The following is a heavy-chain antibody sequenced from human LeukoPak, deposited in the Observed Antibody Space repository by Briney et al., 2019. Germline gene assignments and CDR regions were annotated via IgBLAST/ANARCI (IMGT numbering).Heavy chain of an antibody. Sequence: ASVKVSCKASGYTFTGYYMHWVRQAPGQGLEWMGWINPNSGGTKYVQKFQGRVTMTRDTSISTAYTELSRLRSDDTAVYYCARQSYDVSNWFDPWGQGTLVTVSS. CDR1: GYTFTGYY. J-gene: IGHJ5*02. V-gene: IGHV1-2*02. CDR3: ARQSYDVSNWFDP. D-gene: IGHD3-3*01. CDR2: INPNSGGT.